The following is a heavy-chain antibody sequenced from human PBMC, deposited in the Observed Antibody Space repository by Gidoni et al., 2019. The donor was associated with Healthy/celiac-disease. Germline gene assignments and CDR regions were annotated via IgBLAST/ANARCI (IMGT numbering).Heavy chain of an antibody. CDR3: ARHLKRSYDYVWGPPLV. D-gene: IGHD3-16*01. J-gene: IGHJ4*02. Sequence: QLQLQESGPGLVKPSETLSLTCTVSGGSISSSSYYWGWIRQPPGKGLEWIGSIYYSGSTYYNPSLKSRVTISVDTSKNQFSLKLSSVTAADTAVYYCARHLKRSYDYVWGPPLVWGQGTLVTVS. CDR1: GGSISSSSYY. CDR2: IYYSGST. V-gene: IGHV4-39*01.